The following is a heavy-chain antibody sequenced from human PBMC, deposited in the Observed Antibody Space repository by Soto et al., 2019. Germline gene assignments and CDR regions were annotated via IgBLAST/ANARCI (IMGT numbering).Heavy chain of an antibody. J-gene: IGHJ5*02. V-gene: IGHV3-23*01. CDR1: GFTFSSYA. CDR3: AKGFSGRSPYHWSGP. D-gene: IGHD2-8*02. Sequence: PGGSLRLSCATSGFTFSSYAMVWVRQAAEKGLEWVASISNNGDTAYYADSVKGRFTISRGNSENTLYLQMNGLRADDTALYYCAKGFSGRSPYHWSGPWGQG. CDR2: ISNNGDTA.